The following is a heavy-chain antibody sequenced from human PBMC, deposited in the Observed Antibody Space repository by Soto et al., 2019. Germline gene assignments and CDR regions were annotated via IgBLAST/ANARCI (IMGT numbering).Heavy chain of an antibody. J-gene: IGHJ6*02. CDR1: GFTFSSYA. CDR3: ARGVYYGSGSYSYSYGMDV. V-gene: IGHV3-30-3*01. CDR2: ISYDGSNK. Sequence: PGGSLRLSCAASGFTFSSYAMHWVRQAPGKGLEWVAVISYDGSNKYYADSVKGRFTISRDNSKNTLYLQMNSLRAEDTAVYYCARGVYYGSGSYSYSYGMDVWGQGTTVTVSS. D-gene: IGHD3-10*01.